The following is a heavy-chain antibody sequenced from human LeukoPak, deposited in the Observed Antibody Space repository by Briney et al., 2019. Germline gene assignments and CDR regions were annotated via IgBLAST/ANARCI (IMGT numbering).Heavy chain of an antibody. CDR3: ARDGFYGRTEDYYYYYGMDV. V-gene: IGHV4-59*01. CDR1: GGSISSYY. CDR2: NYYSGST. Sequence: PSETLSLTCTVSGGSISSYYWSWIRQPPGKGLEWIGYNYYSGSTNYNPSLTSRVTISVDTSKNQFSLKLSSVTAADTAVYYCARDGFYGRTEDYYYYYGMDVWGRGTTVTVSS. D-gene: IGHD2/OR15-2a*01. J-gene: IGHJ6*02.